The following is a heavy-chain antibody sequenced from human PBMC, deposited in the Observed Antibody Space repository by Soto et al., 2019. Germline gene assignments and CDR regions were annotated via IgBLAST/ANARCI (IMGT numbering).Heavy chain of an antibody. CDR1: GFTFTTYT. Sequence: GGSLRLSCAASGFTFTTYTMSWVRQAPGKGLEWVSVISGSGGRPSYADSVQGRFIISRDNPKSTLYLQMNSLRAEDTAVYYCARDRSDSSGYYLYYYYGMDVWGQGTTVTVSS. V-gene: IGHV3-23*01. CDR2: ISGSGGRP. D-gene: IGHD3-22*01. CDR3: ARDRSDSSGYYLYYYYGMDV. J-gene: IGHJ6*02.